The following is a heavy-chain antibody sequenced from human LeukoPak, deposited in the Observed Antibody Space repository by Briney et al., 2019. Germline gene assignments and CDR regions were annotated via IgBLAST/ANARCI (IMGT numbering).Heavy chain of an antibody. CDR1: GFTLSNND. D-gene: IGHD5-18*01. V-gene: IGHV3-23*01. CDR2: ISGGGGRT. J-gene: IGHJ4*02. CDR3: AKLTWIQLRGY. Sequence: GGSLRLSCAASGFTLSNNDMSWVRQAPGKGLEWVSAISGGGGRTYYADSVKGRFTISGDDSRNTLYLQMNSLRAEDTAVYYCAKLTWIQLRGYWGQGTLVTVSS.